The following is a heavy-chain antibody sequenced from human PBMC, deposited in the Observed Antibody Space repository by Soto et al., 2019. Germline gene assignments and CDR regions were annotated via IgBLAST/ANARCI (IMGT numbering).Heavy chain of an antibody. J-gene: IGHJ6*02. CDR2: IYHSGST. D-gene: IGHD7-27*01. CDR3: ARGARRLGSYYYGMDV. V-gene: IGHV4-30-2*01. Sequence: SETLSLTCAVSGGSISSGGYSWSWIRQPPGKGQEWIGYIYHSGSTYYNPSLKSRVTISVDRSKNQFPLKLSSVTAADTAVYYCARGARRLGSYYYGMDVWGQGTTVTVSS. CDR1: GGSISSGGYS.